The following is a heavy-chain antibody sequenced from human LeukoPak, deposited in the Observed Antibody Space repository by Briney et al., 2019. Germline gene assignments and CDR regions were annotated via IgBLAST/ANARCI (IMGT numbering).Heavy chain of an antibody. CDR3: ARRGYYYYGMDV. CDR1: GGSINSYY. J-gene: IGHJ6*02. V-gene: IGHV4-4*07. Sequence: SETLSRTCTVSGGSINSYYWSWIRQPAGKGLEWIGRVSTSGSTNYNPSLKSRVIMSVDTSKNQFSLKLSSVTAADTAVYYCARRGYYYYGMDVWGQGTTVTVSS. CDR2: VSTSGST.